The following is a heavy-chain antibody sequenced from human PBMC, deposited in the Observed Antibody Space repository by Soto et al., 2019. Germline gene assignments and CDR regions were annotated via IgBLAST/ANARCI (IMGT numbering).Heavy chain of an antibody. CDR3: ARSPGSAGWYDF. Sequence: QVQLVQSGAEVKKPGASAKVSCKASGYTFIGYYMHRVRQAPGQGLEWMGWINPNSGGTSSAQKFQGRVTMTRDTSITTAYMELSSLRFDDTAVYYCARSPGSAGWYDFWGPGTLVTVSS. D-gene: IGHD6-13*01. CDR2: INPNSGGT. CDR1: GYTFIGYY. J-gene: IGHJ5*01. V-gene: IGHV1-2*02.